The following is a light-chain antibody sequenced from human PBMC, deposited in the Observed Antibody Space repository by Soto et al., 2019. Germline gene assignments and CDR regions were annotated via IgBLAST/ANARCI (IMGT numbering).Light chain of an antibody. CDR1: SSNIGRDP. CDR3: GSWDSSLSAYV. CDR2: DNN. J-gene: IGLJ1*01. Sequence: QSVLAQPPSASGTPGQRVTISCSGSSSNIGRDPVNWYQELPGTAPKLLIYDNNQRPSGVPDRFSGSKSGTSATLGITGFQTGDEADYYCGSWDSSLSAYVFGTGTKVTVL. V-gene: IGLV1-44*01.